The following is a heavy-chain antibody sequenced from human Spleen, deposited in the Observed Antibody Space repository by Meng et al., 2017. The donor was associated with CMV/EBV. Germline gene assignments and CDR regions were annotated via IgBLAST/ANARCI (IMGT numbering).Heavy chain of an antibody. CDR2: ISSSSSYI. D-gene: IGHD3/OR15-3a*01. V-gene: IGHV3-21*01. CDR1: GFTFSSYE. CDR3: ARDGLGGIPQYYYGLDV. Sequence: GESLKISCAASGFTFSSYEMNWVRQAPGKGLEWVSSISSSSSYIYYADSVKGRFTISRDNAKNSLYLQMNSLRAEDTAVYYCARDGLGGIPQYYYGLDVWGQGTTVTVSS. J-gene: IGHJ6*02.